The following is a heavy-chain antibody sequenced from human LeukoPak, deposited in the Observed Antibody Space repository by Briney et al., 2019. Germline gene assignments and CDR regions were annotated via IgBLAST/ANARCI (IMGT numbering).Heavy chain of an antibody. Sequence: GGSLRLSCAASGFTFSSYGMSWVRQAPGKGLEGGSAISGSGGSTYYADAAKGRFTISRDNSKNTLYLQMNSLRAEDTAVYYCAKGSDPSFDYWGQGTLVTVSS. CDR2: ISGSGGST. CDR3: AKGSDPSFDY. D-gene: IGHD3-3*01. J-gene: IGHJ4*02. CDR1: GFTFSSYG. V-gene: IGHV3-23*01.